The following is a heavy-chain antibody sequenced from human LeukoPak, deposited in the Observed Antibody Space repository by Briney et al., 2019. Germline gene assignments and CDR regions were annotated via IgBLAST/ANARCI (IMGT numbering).Heavy chain of an antibody. CDR2: IYYSGST. Sequence: SETLSLTCTVSGGSISSYYWSWIRQPPGKGLEWIGYIYYSGSTNYNPSLKSRVTISVDTSKNQFSLKPSSVTAADTAVYYCARDNQDAAGYWVDYWGQGTPVTVSS. D-gene: IGHD6-13*01. V-gene: IGHV4-59*01. CDR1: GGSISSYY. CDR3: ARDNQDAAGYWVDY. J-gene: IGHJ4*02.